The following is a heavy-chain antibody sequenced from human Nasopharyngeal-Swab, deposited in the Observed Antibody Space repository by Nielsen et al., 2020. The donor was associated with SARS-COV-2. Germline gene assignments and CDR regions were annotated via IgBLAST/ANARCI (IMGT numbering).Heavy chain of an antibody. CDR1: GFTFADHV. CDR3: TRRVSGYCFDQ. D-gene: IGHD1-1*01. CDR2: ITGSSGAT. V-gene: IGHV3-9*01. J-gene: IGHJ4*02. Sequence: SLKISCAASGFTFADHVMHWVRQTPEKGLEWVSGITGSSGATAYADPVKDRFIISRDNARNSLYLQMNSLRTTDTALYFCTRRVSGYCFDQWGQGTLVTVSS.